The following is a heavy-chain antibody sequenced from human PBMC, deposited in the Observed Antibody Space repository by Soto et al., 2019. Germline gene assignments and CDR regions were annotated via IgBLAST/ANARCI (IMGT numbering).Heavy chain of an antibody. V-gene: IGHV4-59*01. CDR1: GGSISSYY. J-gene: IGHJ6*02. CDR2: IYYSGIT. Sequence: QVQLQESGPGLVKPSETLSLTCTVSGGSISSYYWSWIRQPPGKGLEWIGYIYYSGITNYNPSLKSRVTTSVATSKNQCSLKLSSVTAADTAVYYCARYQSNYYYGMDVWGQGTTVTVS. CDR3: ARYQSNYYYGMDV.